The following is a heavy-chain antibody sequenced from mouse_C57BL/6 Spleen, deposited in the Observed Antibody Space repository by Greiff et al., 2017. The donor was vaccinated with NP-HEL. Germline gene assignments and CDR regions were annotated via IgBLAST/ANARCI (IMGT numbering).Heavy chain of an antibody. CDR2: ISYDGSN. CDR3: ARKGDVGWFAY. J-gene: IGHJ3*01. Sequence: VQLKESGPGLVKPSQSLSLTCSVTGYSITSGYYWNWIRQFPGNKLEWMGYISYDGSNNYNPSLKNRISITRDTSKNQFFLKLNSVTTEDTATYYCARKGDVGWFAYWGQGTLVTVSA. V-gene: IGHV3-6*01. D-gene: IGHD3-3*01. CDR1: GYSITSGYY.